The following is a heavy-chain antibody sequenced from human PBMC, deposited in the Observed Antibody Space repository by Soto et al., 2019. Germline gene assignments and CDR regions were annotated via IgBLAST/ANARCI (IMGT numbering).Heavy chain of an antibody. D-gene: IGHD2-15*01. CDR2: IKSKTDGGTT. Sequence: EVQLVESGGGLVKPGGSLRLSCAASGFTFSNAWMSWVRQAPGKGLEWVGRIKSKTDGGTTDYAAPVKGRFTISRDDSKNTLYLQMNSLKTEDTAVYYCTTARGACSGGSCYGMDVWGQGTTVTVSS. V-gene: IGHV3-15*01. CDR1: GFTFSNAW. CDR3: TTARGACSGGSCYGMDV. J-gene: IGHJ6*02.